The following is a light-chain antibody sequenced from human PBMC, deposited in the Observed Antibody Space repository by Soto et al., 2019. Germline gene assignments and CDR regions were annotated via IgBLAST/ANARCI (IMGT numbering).Light chain of an antibody. CDR2: GVS. V-gene: IGKV3-20*01. CDR3: HQYGASPWT. Sequence: EIVLTQSPGTLSLSAGERATLSCRASQSVSNNYFAWFQQRPGQAPRLLIYGVSTRATGTPDRFSASGSATEFTLNINRLEPEDFAVYYCHQYGASPWTFGQGTKVEIK. J-gene: IGKJ1*01. CDR1: QSVSNNY.